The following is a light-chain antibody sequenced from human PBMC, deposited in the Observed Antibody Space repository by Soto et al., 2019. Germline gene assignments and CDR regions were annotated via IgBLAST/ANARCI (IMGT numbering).Light chain of an antibody. J-gene: IGLJ3*02. CDR1: SSNIGAGYD. CDR2: GNS. CDR3: QSYDSSLSAL. V-gene: IGLV1-40*01. Sequence: QPVLTQPPSVSGAPGLSVTISCTGSSSNIGAGYDVHWYQQLPGTAPKLLIYGNSNRPSGVPDRFSGSKSGTSASLAITGLQAEDEADYYCQSYDSSLSALFGGGTKLTVL.